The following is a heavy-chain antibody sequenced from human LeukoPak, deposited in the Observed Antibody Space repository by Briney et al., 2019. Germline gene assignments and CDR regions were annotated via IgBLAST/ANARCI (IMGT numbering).Heavy chain of an antibody. V-gene: IGHV4-31*03. Sequence: SQTLSLTCTVSGGSISSGGYYWSWIRQHPGKGLEWIVYIYYSGSTYHNPSLKSRVTISVDTSKNQFSLKLSSVTAADTAVYYCAGYCSGGSCYSDWFDPWGQGTLVTVSS. CDR1: GGSISSGGYY. D-gene: IGHD2-15*01. CDR3: AGYCSGGSCYSDWFDP. CDR2: IYYSGST. J-gene: IGHJ5*02.